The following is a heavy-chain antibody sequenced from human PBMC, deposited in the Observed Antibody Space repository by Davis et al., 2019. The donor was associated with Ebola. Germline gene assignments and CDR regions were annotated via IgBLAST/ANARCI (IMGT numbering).Heavy chain of an antibody. J-gene: IGHJ6*03. Sequence: PSETLSLTCAVYGGSFSGYYWSWIRQPPGQGLEWIGEINHSGSTNYNPSLKSRVTISVDTSKNQFSLKLSSVTAADTAVYYCASSGYSYGPNLYYYYYMDVWGKGTTVTVSS. D-gene: IGHD5-18*01. CDR3: ASSGYSYGPNLYYYYYMDV. CDR2: INHSGST. CDR1: GGSFSGYY. V-gene: IGHV4-34*01.